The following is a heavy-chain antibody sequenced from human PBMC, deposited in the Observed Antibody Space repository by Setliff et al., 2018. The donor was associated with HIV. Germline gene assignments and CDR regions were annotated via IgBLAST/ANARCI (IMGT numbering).Heavy chain of an antibody. Sequence: PGGSLRLSCAVSGFLLTDYNMNWVRQAPGKGLEWVSYISSSGSSKYYPDSVKGRFTISRDNAKNYLYLEMRSLRAEDTATYYCAGHYDGGGNYYMDVWGTGTTVTVSS. CDR3: AGHYDGGGNYYMDV. CDR2: ISSSGSSK. D-gene: IGHD3-22*01. J-gene: IGHJ6*03. V-gene: IGHV3-48*01. CDR1: GFLLTDYN.